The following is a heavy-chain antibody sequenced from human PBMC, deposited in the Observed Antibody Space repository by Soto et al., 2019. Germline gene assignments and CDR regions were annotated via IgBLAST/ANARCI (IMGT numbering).Heavy chain of an antibody. CDR1: GFRFDDYA. J-gene: IGHJ4*02. V-gene: IGHV3-9*01. CDR2: INWNSDTI. D-gene: IGHD3-10*01. CDR3: AMSNSNDLYYHFES. Sequence: EVQLVESGGGSVQPGGSLRLSCVASGFRFDDYAMHWVRQRPGKGLEWVSGINWNSDTIGYDDSVKGRFIVSRDNAEGSLLLQMSSLTAEDTAIYFFAMSNSNDLYYHFESWGQGTPVTVSS.